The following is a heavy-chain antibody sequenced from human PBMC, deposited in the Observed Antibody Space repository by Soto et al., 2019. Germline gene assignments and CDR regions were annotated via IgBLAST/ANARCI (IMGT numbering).Heavy chain of an antibody. J-gene: IGHJ4*02. V-gene: IGHV4-34*01. CDR1: GGSFSGYY. CDR3: ARDKITGLFDY. D-gene: IGHD2-8*02. Sequence: SETLSLTCGVYGGSFSGYYWTWIRQRPGTGMEWIGEINHSGSTNYNPSLKSRVTISVDTSKNQFSLKLTSVTAAHTAVYYCARDKITGLFDYWGQGTLVTVSS. CDR2: INHSGST.